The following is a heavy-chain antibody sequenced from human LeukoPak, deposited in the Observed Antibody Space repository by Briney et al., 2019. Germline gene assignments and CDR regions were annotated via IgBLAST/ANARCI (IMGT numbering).Heavy chain of an antibody. Sequence: PGGSLRLSCAASGFTFSSYAMHWVRQAPGKGLEWVAVISYDGSNKYYADSVKGRFTISRDNSKTTLYLQMNSLRVEDTAVYYCAKDPTKAVGFSHIDYWGPGTLVTVSS. J-gene: IGHJ4*02. CDR3: AKDPTKAVGFSHIDY. V-gene: IGHV3-30-3*01. CDR1: GFTFSSYA. CDR2: ISYDGSNK. D-gene: IGHD5-12*01.